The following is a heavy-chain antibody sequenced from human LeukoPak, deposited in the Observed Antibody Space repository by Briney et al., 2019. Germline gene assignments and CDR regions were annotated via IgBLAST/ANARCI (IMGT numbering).Heavy chain of an antibody. D-gene: IGHD7-27*01. CDR2: IYYSGST. CDR3: ARHYSITGGRLSGYWLDP. CDR1: GGSISSGDYY. Sequence: SETLSLTCTVSGGSISSGDYYWSWIRQPPGKGLEWIGYIYYSGSTYYNPSLKSRVTISVDTSKNQVSLKLSSVTAADTAVYYCARHYSITGGRLSGYWLDPWGQGTLVTVSS. J-gene: IGHJ5*02. V-gene: IGHV4-30-4*01.